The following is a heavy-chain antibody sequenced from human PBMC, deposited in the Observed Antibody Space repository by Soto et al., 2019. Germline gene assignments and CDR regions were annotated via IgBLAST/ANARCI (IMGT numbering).Heavy chain of an antibody. CDR2: ISYDGSNK. J-gene: IGHJ4*02. V-gene: IGHV3-30*03. CDR3: ASGICGGSCPIDY. Sequence: QVQLVESGGGVVQPGRSLRLSCAASGFTFSSYGMHWVRQAPGKGLERVAVISYDGSNKYYADSVKGRFTISRDNSKNTLYLQMNSLRAEDTAVYYCASGICGGSCPIDYWGQGTLVTVSS. D-gene: IGHD2-15*01. CDR1: GFTFSSYG.